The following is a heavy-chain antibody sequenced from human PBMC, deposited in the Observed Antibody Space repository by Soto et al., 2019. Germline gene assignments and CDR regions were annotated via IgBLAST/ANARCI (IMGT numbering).Heavy chain of an antibody. J-gene: IGHJ6*02. D-gene: IGHD3-16*01. V-gene: IGHV1-18*01. Sequence: QVQLVQSGDEMRKPGSSVKVSCKASGYIFVNYGIAWVRQAPGQGLEWMGWISPYGGNTHYASKVQGRLTMTTDTSTSTAYMDLGSLTSDDTAVYYCAMVDNYVTPTPQDVWGQGTTVTVSS. CDR1: GYIFVNYG. CDR2: ISPYGGNT. CDR3: AMVDNYVTPTPQDV.